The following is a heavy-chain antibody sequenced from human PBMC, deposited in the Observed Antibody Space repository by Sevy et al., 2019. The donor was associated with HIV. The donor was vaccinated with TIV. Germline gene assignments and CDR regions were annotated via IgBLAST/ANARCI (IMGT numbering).Heavy chain of an antibody. J-gene: IGHJ4*02. CDR1: GFTLNTYA. CDR2: ISNGGERT. CDR3: AKSLYDSTGYYPVLDY. D-gene: IGHD3-22*01. V-gene: IGHV3-23*01. Sequence: GGSLRLSCEASGFTLNTYAMNWVRQAPGKGLEWVSGISNGGERTDYTDSVKGRVTISRDNFKNTLFLQLNSLRADDTAVYYCAKSLYDSTGYYPVLDYWGQGTPVTVSS.